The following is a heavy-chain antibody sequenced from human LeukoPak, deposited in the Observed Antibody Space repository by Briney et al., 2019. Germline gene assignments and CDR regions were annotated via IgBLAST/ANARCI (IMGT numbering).Heavy chain of an antibody. Sequence: GGSLSLSFAASGFTVSSFYMNWVRQAPGRGLEWVSLINTGGTTYYAYSVKGRFTISRDNSKNTLYLQMNSLRAEELVVYYWAREYQDSGTYLYGMDVWGQGTTVTVSS. V-gene: IGHV3-53*01. J-gene: IGHJ6*02. CDR1: GFTVSSFY. CDR2: INTGGTT. D-gene: IGHD3-10*01. CDR3: AREYQDSGTYLYGMDV.